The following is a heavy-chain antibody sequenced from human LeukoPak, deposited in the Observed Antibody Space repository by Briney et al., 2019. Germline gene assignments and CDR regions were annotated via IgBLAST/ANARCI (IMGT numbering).Heavy chain of an antibody. V-gene: IGHV4-31*03. Sequence: SETLSLTCTVSGGSISSGGYYWSWIRQHPGKGLEWIGYIHYSGSTYYNPSLKSRVTISVDTSKNQFSLKLSSVTAADTAVYYCARTYDFWSGYYFDAFDIWGQGTMVTVSS. CDR1: GGSISSGGYY. CDR3: ARTYDFWSGYYFDAFDI. CDR2: IHYSGST. D-gene: IGHD3-3*01. J-gene: IGHJ3*02.